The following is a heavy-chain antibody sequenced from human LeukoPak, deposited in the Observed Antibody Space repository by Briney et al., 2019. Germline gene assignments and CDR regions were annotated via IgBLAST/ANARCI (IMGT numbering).Heavy chain of an antibody. CDR1: GSDFSKYW. V-gene: IGHV5-51*01. Sequence: GASLKISCQGSGSDFSKYWIGWVRQMPGKGLEWMGIIYPHDSDTRYSPSFQGQVTISADKSISTTFLQWSSLKASDTAMYYCARHYSNSGTYAMDVWGQGTTVTVAS. J-gene: IGHJ6*02. CDR3: ARHYSNSGTYAMDV. D-gene: IGHD4-11*01. CDR2: IYPHDSDT.